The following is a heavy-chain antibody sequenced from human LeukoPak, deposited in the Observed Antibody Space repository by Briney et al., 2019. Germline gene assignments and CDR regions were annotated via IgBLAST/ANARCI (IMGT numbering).Heavy chain of an antibody. CDR1: GYTFTSYY. Sequence: GASVKVSCKASGYTFTSYYIHWVRQAPGQGLEWMGIINPSGGSTSYAQKFQGRVTMTRDTSTSTVYMELSRLRSDDTAVYYCARRGIRSNYVVRAFDIWGQGTMVTVSS. CDR2: INPSGGST. D-gene: IGHD4-11*01. J-gene: IGHJ3*02. V-gene: IGHV1-46*01. CDR3: ARRGIRSNYVVRAFDI.